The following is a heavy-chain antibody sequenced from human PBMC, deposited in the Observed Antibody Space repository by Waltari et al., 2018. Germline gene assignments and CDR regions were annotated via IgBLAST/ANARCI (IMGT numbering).Heavy chain of an antibody. CDR1: GFSLTTNGVG. D-gene: IGHD1-26*01. CDR3: AHRARYSGDWNTGWFDS. CDR2: ISWDDDK. Sequence: QITLKESGPTRVKPTPTLSLTCTFSGFSLTTNGVGVGWLRQPPGKALAWLAFISWDDDKRYSPSLKSRLSITKDTSKNQVVLTMTNMDPVDTATYYCAHRARYSGDWNTGWFDSWGQGTLVPVSS. J-gene: IGHJ5*01. V-gene: IGHV2-5*02.